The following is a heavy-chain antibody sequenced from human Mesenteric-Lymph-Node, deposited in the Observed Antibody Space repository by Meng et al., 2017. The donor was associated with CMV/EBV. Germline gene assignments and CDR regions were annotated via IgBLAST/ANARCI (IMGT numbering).Heavy chain of an antibody. J-gene: IGHJ5*02. CDR3: AKDAGLRDGYNYRWFDP. CDR2: IRYDGSNK. CDR1: GFTFSNYG. D-gene: IGHD5-24*01. V-gene: IGHV3-30*02. Sequence: GESLKISCAASGFTFSNYGVHWVRQAPGKGLEWVAFIRYDGSNKYYVDSVKGRFTITRDDSKNTVYLQMNSLRAEDTAVYYCAKDAGLRDGYNYRWFDPWGQGTLVTVSS.